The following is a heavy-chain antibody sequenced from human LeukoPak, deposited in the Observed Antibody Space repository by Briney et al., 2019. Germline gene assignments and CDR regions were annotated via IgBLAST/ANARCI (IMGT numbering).Heavy chain of an antibody. J-gene: IGHJ4*02. V-gene: IGHV3-21*01. CDR3: TRLDPRFYGSGIDY. D-gene: IGHD3-10*01. CDR2: IDSESLSI. Sequence: GGSLRLSCAASGFTFNTYSMNWVRQAPGKGLEWGSSIDSESLSIYYADSVKGRFTISRDNATNSLYLQMNSLRAEDTAVYYCTRLDPRFYGSGIDYWGQGTLVTVSS. CDR1: GFTFNTYS.